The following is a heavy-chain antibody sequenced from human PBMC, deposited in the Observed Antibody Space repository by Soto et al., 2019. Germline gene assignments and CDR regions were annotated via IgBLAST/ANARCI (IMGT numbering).Heavy chain of an antibody. Sequence: QVQLQESGPGLVKPSQTLSLTCTVSGGSISSGGYYWSWIRQHPGKGLEWSGYIYYSGSTSYNPALVIRVNISGDKPHTQCALKLTSVTAAHRAGYYCARAGGDCGDYPGGENAFDIWGQGKMVTVSS. CDR2: IYYSGST. V-gene: IGHV4-31*03. J-gene: IGHJ3*02. CDR3: ARAGGDCGDYPGGENAFDI. D-gene: IGHD4-17*01. CDR1: GGSISSGGYY.